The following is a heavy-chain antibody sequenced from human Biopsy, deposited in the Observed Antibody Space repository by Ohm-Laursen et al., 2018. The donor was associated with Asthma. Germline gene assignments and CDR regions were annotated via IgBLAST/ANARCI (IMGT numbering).Heavy chain of an antibody. CDR2: INSVFGTT. Sequence: SVKVSCKPLGGTFNTYVIGWVRQAPGQGLEWMGGINSVFGTTTYPQKFQDRVTITADDSTSTVYMELSSLRSEDTAVYYCARKTGSCISRTCYSLDFWGQGTLVTVSS. CDR3: ARKTGSCISRTCYSLDF. V-gene: IGHV1-69*13. CDR1: GGTFNTYV. J-gene: IGHJ4*02. D-gene: IGHD2-2*01.